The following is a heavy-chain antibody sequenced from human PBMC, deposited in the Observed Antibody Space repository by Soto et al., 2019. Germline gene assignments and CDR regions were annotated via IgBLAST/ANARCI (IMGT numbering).Heavy chain of an antibody. V-gene: IGHV3-21*01. J-gene: IGHJ4*02. Sequence: EVPLVESGGGLVQPGGSLRLSCAASGFTFSSYSMNWVRQAPGKGLEWVSSISSSSSYIYYADSVKGRFTISRDNAKNSLYLQMNSLRAEDTAVYYCARDSDSSSWYPIDYWGQGTLVTVSS. CDR3: ARDSDSSSWYPIDY. CDR2: ISSSSSYI. D-gene: IGHD6-13*01. CDR1: GFTFSSYS.